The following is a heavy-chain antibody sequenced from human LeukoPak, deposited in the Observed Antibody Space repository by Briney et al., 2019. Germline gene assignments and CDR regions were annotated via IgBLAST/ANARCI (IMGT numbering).Heavy chain of an antibody. V-gene: IGHV4-30-2*01. CDR3: ARSTAGMFDP. Sequence: SETLSLTCAVSGSSISSGGYSWSWIRQPPGKGLEWIGYIYHSGSTYYNPSLKSRVTISVDRSKNQFSLKLSSVTAADTAVYYCARSTAGMFDPWGQGTLVTVSS. CDR2: IYHSGST. D-gene: IGHD5-18*01. CDR1: GSSISSGGYS. J-gene: IGHJ5*02.